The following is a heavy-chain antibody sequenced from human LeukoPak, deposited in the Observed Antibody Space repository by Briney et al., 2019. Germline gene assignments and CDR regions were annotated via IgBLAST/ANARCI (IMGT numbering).Heavy chain of an antibody. CDR1: GYTFTTYD. CDR2: MNPNSGNT. V-gene: IGHV1-8*01. D-gene: IGHD5-12*01. Sequence: GASVKVSCKASGYTFTTYDINWVRQATGQGLEWMGWMNPNSGNTGYAQKFQGRVTMTRNTSISTAYMELSSLTFEDTAVYYCARHYSGYDFYGEIWGQGTMVTVSS. J-gene: IGHJ3*02. CDR3: ARHYSGYDFYGEI.